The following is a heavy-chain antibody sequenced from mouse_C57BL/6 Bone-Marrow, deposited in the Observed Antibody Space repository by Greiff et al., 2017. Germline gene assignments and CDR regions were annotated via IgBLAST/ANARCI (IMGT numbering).Heavy chain of an antibody. CDR1: GYAFSSSW. CDR3: AREGYDEAMDY. CDR2: IYPGDGDT. Sequence: QVQLKESGPELVKPGASVKISCKASGYAFSSSWMNWVKQRPGKGLEWIGRIYPGDGDTNYNGKFKGKATLTADKSSSTAYMQLSSLTSEDSAVYFCAREGYDEAMDYWGQGTSVTVSS. D-gene: IGHD2-2*01. V-gene: IGHV1-82*01. J-gene: IGHJ4*01.